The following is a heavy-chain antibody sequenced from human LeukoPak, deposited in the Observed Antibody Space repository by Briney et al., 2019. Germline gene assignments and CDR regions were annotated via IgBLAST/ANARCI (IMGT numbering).Heavy chain of an antibody. CDR1: GGSISSSTYY. Sequence: KPSETLSLTCTVSGGSISSSTYYWGWIRQPPGKGLEWIGSIYYSGSTYYNPSLKSRVTISVDTSKNQFSLKLSSVTAADTAVYYCARDRVTMKMGLDHWGQGTLVTVSS. CDR2: IYYSGST. CDR3: ARDRVTMKMGLDH. D-gene: IGHD3-22*01. V-gene: IGHV4-39*07. J-gene: IGHJ4*02.